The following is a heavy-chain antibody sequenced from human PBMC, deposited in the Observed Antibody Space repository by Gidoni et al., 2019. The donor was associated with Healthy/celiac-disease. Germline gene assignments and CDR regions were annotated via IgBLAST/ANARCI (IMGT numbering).Heavy chain of an antibody. CDR3: AKDRLGDIVATTADY. V-gene: IGHV3-30*18. CDR1: GFTFSSYG. CDR2: ISYDGSNK. J-gene: IGHJ4*02. D-gene: IGHD5-12*01. Sequence: QVQPVESGAGVFQPGRALRLSCAASGFTFSSYGMHWVRQATGKGLEWVAVISYDGSNKYYADSVKGRFTISRDNSKNTLYLQMNSLRAEDTAVYYCAKDRLGDIVATTADYWGQGTLVTVSS.